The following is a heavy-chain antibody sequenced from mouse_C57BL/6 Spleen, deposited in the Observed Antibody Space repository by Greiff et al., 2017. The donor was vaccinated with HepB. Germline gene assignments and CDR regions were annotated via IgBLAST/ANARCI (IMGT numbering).Heavy chain of an antibody. Sequence: VHVKQSGPELVKPGASVKISCKASGYSFTDYNMNWVKQSNGKSLEWIGVINPNYGTTSYNQKFKGKATLTVDQSSSTAYMQLNSLTSDDSAVYYCARSRGNWDGAMDYWGQGTSVTVSS. J-gene: IGHJ4*01. CDR3: ARSRGNWDGAMDY. D-gene: IGHD4-1*01. V-gene: IGHV1-39*01. CDR2: INPNYGTT. CDR1: GYSFTDYN.